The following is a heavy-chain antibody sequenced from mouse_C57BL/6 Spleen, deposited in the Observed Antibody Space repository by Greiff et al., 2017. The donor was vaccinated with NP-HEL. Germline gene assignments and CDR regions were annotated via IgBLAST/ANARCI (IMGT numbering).Heavy chain of an antibody. D-gene: IGHD1-1*01. V-gene: IGHV14-4*01. CDR1: GFNIKDDY. Sequence: EVKLMESGAELVRPGASVKLSCTASGFNIKDDYMHWVKQRPEQGLEWIGWIDPENGDTEYASKFQGKATITADTSSNTAYLQLSSLTSEDTAVYYCTKYYGSNFAYWGQGTLVTVSA. CDR3: TKYYGSNFAY. CDR2: IDPENGDT. J-gene: IGHJ3*01.